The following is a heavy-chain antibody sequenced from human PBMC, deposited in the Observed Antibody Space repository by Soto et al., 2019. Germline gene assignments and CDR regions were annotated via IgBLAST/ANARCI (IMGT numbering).Heavy chain of an antibody. Sequence: QVQLVQSGAEVKKPGSSVKVSCKASGGTFSSYAISWVRQAPGQGLEWMGGIIPIFGTANYAQKFQGRVTITADKSTSTAYMELSSLRSEDTAVYYCARDPLVEYSSGWFPKGDAFDIWGQGTMVTVSS. V-gene: IGHV1-69*06. D-gene: IGHD6-19*01. CDR2: IIPIFGTA. CDR3: ARDPLVEYSSGWFPKGDAFDI. J-gene: IGHJ3*02. CDR1: GGTFSSYA.